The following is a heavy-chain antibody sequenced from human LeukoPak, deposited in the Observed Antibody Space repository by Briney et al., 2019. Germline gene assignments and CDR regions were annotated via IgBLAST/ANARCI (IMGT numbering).Heavy chain of an antibody. J-gene: IGHJ4*02. Sequence: GGSLRLSCAASGFTLSRYSMHWVRQAPGKGLVWVSRVNGDGSSSTYADSVKGRFTISRDSAKNTLYLQMNSLRVGDTAVYYCARVLAVAGNTYPFDYWGQGTLVTVSS. CDR3: ARVLAVAGNTYPFDY. CDR2: VNGDGSSS. CDR1: GFTLSRYS. D-gene: IGHD6-19*01. V-gene: IGHV3-74*01.